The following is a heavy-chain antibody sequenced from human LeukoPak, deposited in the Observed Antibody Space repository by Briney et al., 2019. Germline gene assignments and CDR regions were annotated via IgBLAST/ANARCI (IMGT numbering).Heavy chain of an antibody. V-gene: IGHV4-59*01. J-gene: IGHJ3*02. CDR2: IYYSGST. D-gene: IGHD7-27*01. CDR3: ARGKLGMEAFDI. Sequence: SETLSLTCTVSGGSISSYYWSWIRQPPVKGLEWIGYIYYSGSTNYNPSLKSRVTISVDTSKNQFSLKLSSVTAADTAVYYCARGKLGMEAFDIWGQGTMVTVSS. CDR1: GGSISSYY.